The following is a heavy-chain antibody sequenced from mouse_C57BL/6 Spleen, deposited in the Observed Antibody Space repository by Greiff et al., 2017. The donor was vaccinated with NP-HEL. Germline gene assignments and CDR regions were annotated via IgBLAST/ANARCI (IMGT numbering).Heavy chain of an antibody. D-gene: IGHD1-1*01. Sequence: QVQLQQSGAELVKPGASVKLSCKASGYTFTSYWMHWVKQRPGQGLEWIGMIHPNSGSTNYNEKFKSKATLTVDKSSSTAYMQLSSLTSEDSAVYYCARSGGSSYVGYFDVWGTGTTVTVSS. CDR3: ARSGGSSYVGYFDV. CDR1: GYTFTSYW. V-gene: IGHV1-64*01. J-gene: IGHJ1*03. CDR2: IHPNSGST.